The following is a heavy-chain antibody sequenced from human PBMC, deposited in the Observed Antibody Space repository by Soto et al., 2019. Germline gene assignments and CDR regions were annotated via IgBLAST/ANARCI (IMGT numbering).Heavy chain of an antibody. V-gene: IGHV3-30-3*01. CDR2: ISYDGSNK. Sequence: QVQLVESGGGVVQPGRSLRLSCAASGFTFSSYAMHWVRQAPGKGLEWVAVISYDGSNKYYADSVKGRFTISRDNSKNTLYLQMNILRAEDTAVYYCARDPPESSSRAEYYYYGMDVWGQGTTVTVSS. D-gene: IGHD6-6*01. CDR1: GFTFSSYA. CDR3: ARDPPESSSRAEYYYYGMDV. J-gene: IGHJ6*02.